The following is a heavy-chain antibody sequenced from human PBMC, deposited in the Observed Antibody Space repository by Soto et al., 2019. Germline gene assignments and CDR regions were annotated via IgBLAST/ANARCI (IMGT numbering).Heavy chain of an antibody. Sequence: QVQLQESGPGLVKPSQTLSLTCTVSGASISSGGYYWSWIRQLPGKGLEWMGYIYDTGTTYYNPSLKARLXXSXHXXKNQFSLKLSSVTAADTAVFYCASYLYGYPYYCDYWGQGTLVTVS. J-gene: IGHJ4*02. CDR2: IYDTGTT. CDR3: ASYLYGYPYYCDY. CDR1: GASISSGGYY. V-gene: IGHV4-31*03. D-gene: IGHD5-18*01.